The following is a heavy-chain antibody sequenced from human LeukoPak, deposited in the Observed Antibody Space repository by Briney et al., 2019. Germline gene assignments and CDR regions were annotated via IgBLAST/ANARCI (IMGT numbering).Heavy chain of an antibody. CDR3: ASGRVGATPLFDY. D-gene: IGHD1-26*01. CDR1: GGSISSYY. J-gene: IGHJ4*02. V-gene: IGHV4-59*01. Sequence: SETLSLTCTVSGGSISSYYWSWIRQPPGKGLEWIGYIYYSGSTNYNPSLKSRVTISVDTSKNQFSLKLSSVTAADTAVYYCASGRVGATPLFDYWGQGTLVTVSS. CDR2: IYYSGST.